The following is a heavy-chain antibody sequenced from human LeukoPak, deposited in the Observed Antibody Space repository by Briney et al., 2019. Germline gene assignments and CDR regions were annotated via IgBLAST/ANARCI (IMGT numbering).Heavy chain of an antibody. V-gene: IGHV3-7*04. CDR3: ARAFYDSSGYYYPIGY. Sequence: GGSLRLSCAASGFTFSSYWMDWVRQAPGKGLEWVTNIKQDGSEKYYVDSVKGRFTISRDNAKNSLYLQMNSLRAEDTAVYYCARAFYDSSGYYYPIGYWGQGTLVTVSS. CDR1: GFTFSSYW. CDR2: IKQDGSEK. D-gene: IGHD3-22*01. J-gene: IGHJ4*02.